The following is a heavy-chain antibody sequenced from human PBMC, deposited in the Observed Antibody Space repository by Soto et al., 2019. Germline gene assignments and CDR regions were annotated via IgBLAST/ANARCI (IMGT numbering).Heavy chain of an antibody. CDR3: ARARPFYDSSGYYFPPNFDY. J-gene: IGHJ4*02. Sequence: VGSLRLSCAASGFTFSSYAMHWVRQAPGKGLEWVAVIWYDGSNKYYADSVKGRFTISRDISKNTLYLQMNSLRAEDTAVYYCARARPFYDSSGYYFPPNFDYWGQGTLVTVSS. CDR1: GFTFSSYA. D-gene: IGHD3-22*01. V-gene: IGHV3-33*01. CDR2: IWYDGSNK.